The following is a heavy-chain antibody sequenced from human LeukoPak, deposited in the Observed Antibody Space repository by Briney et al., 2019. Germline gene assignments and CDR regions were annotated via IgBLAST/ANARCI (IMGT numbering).Heavy chain of an antibody. Sequence: KPSETLSLTCAVYGGSFSGYYWSWIRQPPGKGLEWIGEINHSGSTNYNPSLKSRVTISVDTSKNQFSLKLSSVTAADTAVYYCARYTYYYDSSGYFFDYWGQGTLVTVSS. J-gene: IGHJ4*02. CDR2: INHSGST. V-gene: IGHV4-34*01. CDR3: ARYTYYYDSSGYFFDY. CDR1: GGSFSGYY. D-gene: IGHD3-22*01.